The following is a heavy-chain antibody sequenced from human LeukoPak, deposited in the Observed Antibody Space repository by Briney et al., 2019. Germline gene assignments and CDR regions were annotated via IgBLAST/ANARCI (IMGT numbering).Heavy chain of an antibody. CDR1: GGSISSYY. D-gene: IGHD3-10*01. CDR2: ISSSSSYI. Sequence: ETLSLTCTVSGGSISSYYWSWIRQPPGKGLEWVSSISSSSSYIYYADSVKGRFTISRDNSKNTLYLQMNSLRAEDTAVYYCAKARRYYGSGSYYRPIHYWGQGTLVTVSS. J-gene: IGHJ4*02. CDR3: AKARRYYGSGSYYRPIHY. V-gene: IGHV3-21*01.